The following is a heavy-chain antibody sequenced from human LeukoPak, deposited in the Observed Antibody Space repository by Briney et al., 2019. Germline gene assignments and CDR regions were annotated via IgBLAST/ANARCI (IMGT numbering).Heavy chain of an antibody. D-gene: IGHD6-6*01. J-gene: IGHJ5*02. CDR3: TGSTSSYLGYWFDP. V-gene: IGHV3-7*01. Sequence: GGSLRLSCAASGFTFSNYWMNWVRQAPGKGLEWVANIKHDRSEKYYVDSVKGRFTISRDNARNSLYLQMNSLRAEDTAVYYCTGSTSSYLGYWFDPWGQGTLVTVSS. CDR2: IKHDRSEK. CDR1: GFTFSNYW.